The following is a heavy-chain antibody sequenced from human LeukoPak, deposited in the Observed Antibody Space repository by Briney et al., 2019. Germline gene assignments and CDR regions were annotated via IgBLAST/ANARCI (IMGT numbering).Heavy chain of an antibody. CDR2: IKSKTDGGTT. V-gene: IGHV3-15*01. Sequence: RSGGSLRLSCAASGFTFSAYNMNWVRQAPGKGLEWVGRIKSKTDGGTTDYAAPVKGRFTISRDDSKNTLYLQMNSLKTEDTAVYYCTTVSPLYKIDPWGQGTLVTVSS. D-gene: IGHD3-16*01. J-gene: IGHJ5*02. CDR3: TTVSPLYKIDP. CDR1: GFTFSAYN.